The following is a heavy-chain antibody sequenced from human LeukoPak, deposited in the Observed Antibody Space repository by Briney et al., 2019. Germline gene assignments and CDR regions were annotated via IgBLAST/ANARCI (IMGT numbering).Heavy chain of an antibody. J-gene: IGHJ6*02. Sequence: ASVKVSCKASGYTFTSYGISWVRQAPGQGLEWMGWISAYNGNTNYAQKLQGRVTMTRDTSISTAYMELSRLRSDDTAVYYCASSARPGYYYGMDVWGQGTTVTVSS. V-gene: IGHV1-18*01. CDR2: ISAYNGNT. CDR3: ASSARPGYYYGMDV. D-gene: IGHD6-6*01. CDR1: GYTFTSYG.